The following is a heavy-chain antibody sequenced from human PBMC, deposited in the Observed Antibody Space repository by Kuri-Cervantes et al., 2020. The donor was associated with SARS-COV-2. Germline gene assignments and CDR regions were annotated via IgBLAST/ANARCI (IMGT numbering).Heavy chain of an antibody. CDR2: IIPIFGTA. Sequence: SVKVSCKASGGTFSSYAISWVRQAPGQGLEWMGGIIPIFGTANYAQKFQGRVTITRDMSTSTAYMELSSLKSEDTAVYYCAASLLYRIYYYYGMDVWGQGTTVTVSS. D-gene: IGHD1-26*01. J-gene: IGHJ6*02. CDR1: GGTFSSYA. V-gene: IGHV1-69*05. CDR3: AASLLYRIYYYYGMDV.